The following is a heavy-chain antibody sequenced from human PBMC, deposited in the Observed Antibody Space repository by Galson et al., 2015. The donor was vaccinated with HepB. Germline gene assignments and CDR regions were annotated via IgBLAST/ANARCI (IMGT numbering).Heavy chain of an antibody. CDR3: HLAPSTRLWLDY. D-gene: IGHD5-18*01. Sequence: SLRLSCAASGFTFSSYAMSWVRQAPGKGLEWVSAISGSGGSTYYADSVKGRFTISRDNSKNTLYLQMNSLRAEDTAVYYCHLAPSTRLWLDYWGQGTLVTVSS. CDR2: ISGSGGST. CDR1: GFTFSSYA. V-gene: IGHV3-23*01. J-gene: IGHJ4*02.